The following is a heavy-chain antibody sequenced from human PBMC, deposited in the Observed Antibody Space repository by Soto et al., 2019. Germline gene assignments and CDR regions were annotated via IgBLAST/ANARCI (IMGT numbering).Heavy chain of an antibody. Sequence: EVQLVESGGGLVKPGESLRVSCAASGFTFSYYSLHWVRQAPGKGLEWVSSISGSSTYIYCADRVKGRFTISRDNAKNSLYLRMDRLRAEDTAVYYCARGDGTGLYNSGWSPRYWGQGTLVTVSS. CDR1: GFTFSYYS. D-gene: IGHD6-19*01. CDR2: ISGSSTYI. J-gene: IGHJ4*02. CDR3: ARGDGTGLYNSGWSPRY. V-gene: IGHV3-21*04.